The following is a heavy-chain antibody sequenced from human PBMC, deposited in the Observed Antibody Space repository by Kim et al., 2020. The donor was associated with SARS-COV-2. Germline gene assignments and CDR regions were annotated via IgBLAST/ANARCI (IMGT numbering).Heavy chain of an antibody. V-gene: IGHV3-48*02. J-gene: IGHJ4*02. D-gene: IGHD2-2*01. CDR3: ARAVVVVNDY. Sequence: TIYYADSVKGRFTISRDNAKNSLYLQMNSLRDEDTAVYYCARAVVVVNDYWGQGTLVTVSS. CDR2: TI.